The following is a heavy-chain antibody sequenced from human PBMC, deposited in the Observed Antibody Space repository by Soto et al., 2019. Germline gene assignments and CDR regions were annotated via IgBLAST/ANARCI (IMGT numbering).Heavy chain of an antibody. J-gene: IGHJ6*02. CDR1: GGSISSSNW. D-gene: IGHD3-3*01. Sequence: PSETLSLTCAVSGGSISSSNWWSWVRQPPGKGLEWIGEIYHSGSTNYNPSLKSRVTISVDKSKNQFSLKLSSVTAADTAVYYCARASVTFGVVISYYYYGMDVWGQGTTVTVSS. CDR3: ARASVTFGVVISYYYYGMDV. V-gene: IGHV4-4*02. CDR2: IYHSGST.